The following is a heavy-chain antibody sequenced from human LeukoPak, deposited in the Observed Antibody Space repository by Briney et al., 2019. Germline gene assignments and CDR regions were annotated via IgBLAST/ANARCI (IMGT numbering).Heavy chain of an antibody. V-gene: IGHV3-21*01. D-gene: IGHD6-19*01. CDR3: ARTGYSSGWYPFGAFDY. CDR1: GFTFSSYS. Sequence: GGSLRLSCAASGFTFSSYSMNGGREAPGKGVEWVSSIIRIIIYIYYADSVKGRFTISRDNAKNSLYLQMNSLRAEDTAVYYCARTGYSSGWYPFGAFDYWGQGTLVTVSS. CDR2: IIRIIIYI. J-gene: IGHJ4*02.